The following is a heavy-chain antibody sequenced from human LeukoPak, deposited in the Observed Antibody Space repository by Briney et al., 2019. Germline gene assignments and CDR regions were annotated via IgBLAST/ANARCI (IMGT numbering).Heavy chain of an antibody. CDR3: AKDTFSSSTIQPPPTGYYFDY. CDR2: ISYDGSNK. D-gene: IGHD2-2*01. J-gene: IGHJ4*02. CDR1: GFTFSSYA. Sequence: QTGGSLRLSCAASGFTFSSYAMHWVRQAPGKGLEWVAVISYDGSNKYYADSVKGRFTISRDNSKNTLYLQMNSLRAEDTAVYYCAKDTFSSSTIQPPPTGYYFDYWGQGTLVTVSS. V-gene: IGHV3-30-3*01.